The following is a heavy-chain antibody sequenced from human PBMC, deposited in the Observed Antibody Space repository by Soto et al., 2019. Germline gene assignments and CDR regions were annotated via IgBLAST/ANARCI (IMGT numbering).Heavy chain of an antibody. CDR1: GFTFSSYG. D-gene: IGHD3-16*01. Sequence: QVQLVESGGGVVQPGRSLSLSCAASGFTFSSYGMHWVRQAPGKGLEWVAVISYDGSNKYYADSVKGRFTISRDNSKNTLYLQMNSLRAEDTAVYYCAKDRRGTGRYYYYGMDVWGQGTTVTVSS. V-gene: IGHV3-30*18. CDR2: ISYDGSNK. J-gene: IGHJ6*02. CDR3: AKDRRGTGRYYYYGMDV.